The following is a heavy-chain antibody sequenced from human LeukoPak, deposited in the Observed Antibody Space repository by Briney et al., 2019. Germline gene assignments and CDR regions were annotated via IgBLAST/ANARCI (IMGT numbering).Heavy chain of an antibody. J-gene: IGHJ4*02. CDR3: ARQGRGDNY. D-gene: IGHD3-16*01. Sequence: SETLSLTCTVSGGSISSSSYSWGWIRQPPGKGLEWIGSIYYSGSTYYNPSLKSRVTISVDTSKNQFSLKLSSVTAADTAVYYCARQGRGDNYWGQGTLVTVSS. V-gene: IGHV4-39*01. CDR2: IYYSGST. CDR1: GGSISSSSYS.